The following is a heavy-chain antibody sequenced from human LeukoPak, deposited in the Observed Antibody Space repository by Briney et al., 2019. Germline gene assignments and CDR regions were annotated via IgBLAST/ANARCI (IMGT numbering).Heavy chain of an antibody. J-gene: IGHJ4*02. CDR1: GFTFSSYW. CDR2: INSDGSST. Sequence: RPGGSLRLSCAASGFTFSSYWIHWVRQAPGKGLVWVSRINSDGSSTSYADSVKGRFTISRDNAKNTLYLQMNSLRAEDTAVYYCARKLYGSGSYYWFDYWGQGTLVTVSS. V-gene: IGHV3-74*01. CDR3: ARKLYGSGSYYWFDY. D-gene: IGHD3-10*01.